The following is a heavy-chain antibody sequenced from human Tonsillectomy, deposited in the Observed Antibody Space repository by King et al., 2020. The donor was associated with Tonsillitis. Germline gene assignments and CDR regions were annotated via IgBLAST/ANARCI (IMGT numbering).Heavy chain of an antibody. Sequence: VQLVESGGGLVQPGRSLRLSCAASGFTFDDYAMHWVRQAPGKGLEWVSGISWNSGSIGYADSVKGRFTISRDNAKNSLYLQMNSLRAEDTALYYCAKEGENDYGPLGVGAFDIWGQGTMVTVSS. CDR3: AKEGENDYGPLGVGAFDI. D-gene: IGHD4-17*01. J-gene: IGHJ3*02. CDR2: ISWNSGSI. CDR1: GFTFDDYA. V-gene: IGHV3-9*01.